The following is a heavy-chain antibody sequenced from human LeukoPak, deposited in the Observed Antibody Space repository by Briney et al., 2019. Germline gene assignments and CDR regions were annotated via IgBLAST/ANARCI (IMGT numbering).Heavy chain of an antibody. D-gene: IGHD1-26*01. J-gene: IGHJ3*02. Sequence: PSETLSLTCTVSGGSISSSSYYWGWIRQPPGKGLEWIGSIYYSGSTYYNPSLKSRVTISVDTSKNQFSLKLSSVTAADTAVYYCARCIVGADGAVDIWGQGTMVTVSS. V-gene: IGHV4-39*01. CDR1: GGSISSSSYY. CDR2: IYYSGST. CDR3: ARCIVGADGAVDI.